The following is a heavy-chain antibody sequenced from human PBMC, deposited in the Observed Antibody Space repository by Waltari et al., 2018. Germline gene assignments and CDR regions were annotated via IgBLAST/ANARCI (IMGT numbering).Heavy chain of an antibody. CDR2: ISSSSSYI. D-gene: IGHD1-20*01. Sequence: EVQLVESGGGLVKPGGSLRLSCSASGFTFSSYSMNWVRQAPGKGLEWVSSISSSSSYIYYADSVKGRFTISRDNAKNSLYLQMNSLRAEDTAVYYCARDINSREDYWGQGTLVTVSS. CDR1: GFTFSSYS. J-gene: IGHJ4*02. V-gene: IGHV3-21*01. CDR3: ARDINSREDY.